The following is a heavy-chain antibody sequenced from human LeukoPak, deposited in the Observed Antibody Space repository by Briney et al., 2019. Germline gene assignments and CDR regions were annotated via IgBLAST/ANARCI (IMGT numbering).Heavy chain of an antibody. D-gene: IGHD3-22*01. J-gene: IGHJ4*02. CDR1: GFTFGDYA. CDR3: TRDPYYDSSGYYLSDYFDY. V-gene: IGHV3-49*03. CDR2: IRGKAYGGTT. Sequence: PGRSLRLSCTASGFTFGDYAMSWFRQAPGKGLEWVGFIRGKAYGGTTEYAASVKGRFTISRDDSKSIAYLQMNSLKTEDTAVYYCTRDPYYDSSGYYLSDYFDYWGQGTLVTVSS.